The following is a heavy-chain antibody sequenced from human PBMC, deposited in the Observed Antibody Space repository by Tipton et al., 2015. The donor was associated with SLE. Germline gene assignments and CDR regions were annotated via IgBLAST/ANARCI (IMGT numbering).Heavy chain of an antibody. Sequence: TLSLTCTVSGGAISNFYWSWIRQSAGKGLEGIGRIYSSGRTNYNPSLKSRVTMSVDTSRKQFSLKLTSVTAADTAVYYCARRGWVDAFDIWGQGTMVIVSS. V-gene: IGHV4-4*07. D-gene: IGHD6-19*01. CDR2: IYSSGRT. CDR1: GGAISNFY. J-gene: IGHJ3*02. CDR3: ARRGWVDAFDI.